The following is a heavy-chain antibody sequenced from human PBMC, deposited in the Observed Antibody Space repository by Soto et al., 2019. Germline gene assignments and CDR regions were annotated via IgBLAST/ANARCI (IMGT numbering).Heavy chain of an antibody. CDR1: AVSLSNARMG. Sequence: ESGPTLVNPTETLTLTCTVSAVSLSNARMGVSWIRQPPGKALEWLAHIFSNDEKSYSTSLKSRLTISKDTSKSQVVLTMTNMDPVDTATYYCARIEAWRVVPAAILDYYYGMDVWGQGTTVTVSS. CDR2: IFSNDEK. V-gene: IGHV2-26*01. CDR3: ARIEAWRVVPAAILDYYYGMDV. D-gene: IGHD2-2*01. J-gene: IGHJ6*02.